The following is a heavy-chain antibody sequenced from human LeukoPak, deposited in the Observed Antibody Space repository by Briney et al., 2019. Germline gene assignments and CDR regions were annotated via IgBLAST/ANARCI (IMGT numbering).Heavy chain of an antibody. V-gene: IGHV3-11*01. CDR1: GFTFSDYY. J-gene: IGHJ4*02. CDR3: ANHPGAGWSLFDY. D-gene: IGHD1-14*01. CDR2: ISSSGSTI. Sequence: GGSLRLSCAASGFTFSDYYMSWIRQAPGKGLEWVSYISSSGSTIYYSDSVRGGFTLSRDNDKNSLYLQMNSRRAEDTAVYYCANHPGAGWSLFDYWGQGTLVTVSS.